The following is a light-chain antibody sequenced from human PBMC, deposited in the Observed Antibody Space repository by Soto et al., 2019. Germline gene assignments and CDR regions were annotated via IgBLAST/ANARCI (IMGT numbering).Light chain of an antibody. J-gene: IGLJ3*02. V-gene: IGLV2-14*01. CDR1: SSDVGGYNY. CDR2: EVT. CDR3: SSYTSSITPV. Sequence: QFVLTQPASVSGSPGQSITISCTGTSSDVGGYNYVSWYQQHPGKAPKLMIYEVTNRPSGVSNRFSGSKSGNTASLTISGLQAEDEADYYCSSYTSSITPVFGGGTKLTVL.